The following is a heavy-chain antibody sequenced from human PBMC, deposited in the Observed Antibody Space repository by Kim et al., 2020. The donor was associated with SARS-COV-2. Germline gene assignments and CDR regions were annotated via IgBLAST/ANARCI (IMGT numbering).Heavy chain of an antibody. V-gene: IGHV4-59*08. CDR2: IYYSGST. D-gene: IGHD6-19*01. CDR1: GGSISSYY. J-gene: IGHJ5*02. Sequence: SETLSLTCTVSGGSISSYYWSWIRQPPGKGLEWIGYIYYSGSTNYNPSLKSRVTISVDTSKNQFSLKLSSVTAADTAVYYCARRVAVAGTMRLYNWFDPWGQGTLVTVSS. CDR3: ARRVAVAGTMRLYNWFDP.